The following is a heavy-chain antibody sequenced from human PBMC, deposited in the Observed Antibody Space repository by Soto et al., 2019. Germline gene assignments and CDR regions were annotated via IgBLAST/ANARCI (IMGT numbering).Heavy chain of an antibody. D-gene: IGHD7-27*01. Sequence: VQLLESGGDLVQPGGSLRLSCVASGFILNNYAMSWVRQAPGKGLEWVSTIGGTDGDSDGVPWYEDSVKGRFTISSDSSAITLLLHMYNLRAEDSALYYCVKRGRNWGAFDFWGQGTTVVVSS. CDR2: IGGTDGDSDGVP. J-gene: IGHJ3*01. CDR1: GFILNNYA. V-gene: IGHV3-23*01. CDR3: VKRGRNWGAFDF.